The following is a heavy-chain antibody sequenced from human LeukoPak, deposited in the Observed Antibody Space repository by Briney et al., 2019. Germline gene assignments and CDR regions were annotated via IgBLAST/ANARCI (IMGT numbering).Heavy chain of an antibody. CDR2: ITSDNTI. CDR3: ARNNGMDV. Sequence: HPGGSLRLSCAASGFTFSSYTMNWVRQAPGKGLEWISYITSDNTIYYADSVKGRFTISKDNAKNSLYLQMNSLRAEDTALYHCARNNGMDVWGQGTTVIVSS. V-gene: IGHV3-48*03. J-gene: IGHJ6*02. CDR1: GFTFSSYT.